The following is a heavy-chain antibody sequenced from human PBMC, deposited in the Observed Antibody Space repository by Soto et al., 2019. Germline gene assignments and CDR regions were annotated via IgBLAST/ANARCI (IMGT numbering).Heavy chain of an antibody. CDR1: GFAFGYSW. J-gene: IGHJ4*02. V-gene: IGHV3-74*03. Sequence: PGGSLRLSCAASGFAFGYSWMHWVRQPPGKGPEWVSRMTGDGRTTQYADSVKGRCTDSRDNAKSTLYLQMNSLRAEDTAVYYCATAEVDYWGPGTLVTVSS. CDR2: MTGDGRTT. CDR3: ATAEVDY.